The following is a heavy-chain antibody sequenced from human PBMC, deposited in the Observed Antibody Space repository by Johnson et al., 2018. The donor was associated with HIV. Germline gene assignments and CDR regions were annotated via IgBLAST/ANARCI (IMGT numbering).Heavy chain of an antibody. V-gene: IGHV3-30*04. Sequence: VQLVESGGGVVQPGRSLRLSCAASGFTFSNYAMHWVRQAPGKGLEWVAVISYDGTNKYNADSVKGRFTISRDNSKNTLFLQMNSLRAEDTAVYYCAREIVVEVAATLISGAFDIWGQGTMVTVSS. J-gene: IGHJ3*02. CDR2: ISYDGTNK. D-gene: IGHD2-15*01. CDR3: AREIVVEVAATLISGAFDI. CDR1: GFTFSNYA.